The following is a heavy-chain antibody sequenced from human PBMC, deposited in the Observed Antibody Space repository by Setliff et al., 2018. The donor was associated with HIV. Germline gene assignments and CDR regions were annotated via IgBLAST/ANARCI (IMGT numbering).Heavy chain of an antibody. D-gene: IGHD3-16*01. J-gene: IGHJ4*02. CDR2: IIPIFGTA. CDR1: GYTFTSNA. Sequence: SVKVSCKASGYTFTSNAIHWVRQAPGQGLEWMGGIIPIFGTANYAQKFQGRVTITTDESTSTAYMELSSLRSEDTAVYYCAREGDYYFDYWGQGTLVTVSS. V-gene: IGHV1-69*05. CDR3: AREGDYYFDY.